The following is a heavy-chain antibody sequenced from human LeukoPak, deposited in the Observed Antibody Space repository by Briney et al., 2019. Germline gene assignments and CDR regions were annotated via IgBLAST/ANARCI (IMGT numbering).Heavy chain of an antibody. D-gene: IGHD5/OR15-5a*01. V-gene: IGHV3-23*01. J-gene: IGHJ3*02. CDR3: ARMGDREVSTFAFDI. CDR1: GFTFSNYW. CDR2: ISGSGSSGGST. Sequence: PGGSLRLSCAASGFTFSNYWMSWVRQAPGKGLEWVSAISGSGSSGGSTYYTDSVKGRFTISRDNAKNSLYLQMNRLRVEDTAVYYCARMGDREVSTFAFDIWGQGTMVTVSS.